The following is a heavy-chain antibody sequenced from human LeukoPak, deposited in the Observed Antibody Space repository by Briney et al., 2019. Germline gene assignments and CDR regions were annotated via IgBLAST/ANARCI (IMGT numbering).Heavy chain of an antibody. Sequence: GGSLRLSCAASGFDFSSNWMHWVRHAPGQGLVWVSRIKGDGISTNYADSVKGRFTISRDIAKNTLYLQMNSLRAEDTSVYYCAKDHYWSIDYWGRGTLVTVSS. D-gene: IGHD3-3*01. J-gene: IGHJ4*02. CDR2: IKGDGIST. V-gene: IGHV3-74*01. CDR1: GFDFSSNW. CDR3: AKDHYWSIDY.